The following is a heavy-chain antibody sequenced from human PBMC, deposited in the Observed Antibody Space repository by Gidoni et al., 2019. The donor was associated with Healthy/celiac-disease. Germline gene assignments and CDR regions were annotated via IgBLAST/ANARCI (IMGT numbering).Heavy chain of an antibody. J-gene: IGHJ3*02. V-gene: IGHV1-3*01. CDR3: ARTKYYYDSSGYFIGGLDAFDI. D-gene: IGHD3-22*01. Sequence: QVQLVQSGAEVKKPGASVKVSCKASGYTFTSYAMPWVRQAPGQRLEWMGWINAGNGNTKYSQKFQGRVTITRDTSASTAYMELSSLRSEDTAVYYCARTKYYYDSSGYFIGGLDAFDIWGQGTMVTVSS. CDR1: GYTFTSYA. CDR2: INAGNGNT.